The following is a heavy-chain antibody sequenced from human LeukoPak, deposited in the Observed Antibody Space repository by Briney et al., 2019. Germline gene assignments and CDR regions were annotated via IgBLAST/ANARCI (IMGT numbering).Heavy chain of an antibody. J-gene: IGHJ4*02. CDR1: GGSISSSSYY. D-gene: IGHD2-2*02. V-gene: IGHV4-39*01. CDR3: AQGYCSSTSCYRG. CDR2: IYYSGST. Sequence: SETLSLTCTVSGGSISSSSYYWGWIRQPPGKGLEWIGSIYYSGSTYYNPSLKSRVTISVDTSKNQFSLKLSSATAADTAVYYCAQGYCSSTSCYRGWGQGTLVTVSS.